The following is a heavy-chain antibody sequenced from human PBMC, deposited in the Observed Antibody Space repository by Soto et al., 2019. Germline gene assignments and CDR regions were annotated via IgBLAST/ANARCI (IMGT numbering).Heavy chain of an antibody. Sequence: SDTHSLTCTFSGFSISSSIYCLGWIHQPPGKGLEWIGSIYYSGSTYYNPSLKSRVTISVDTSKNQFSLKLSSVTAADTAVYYCARRDYDYVWGSYRYTESYFDYWGQGTLVTVSS. V-gene: IGHV4-39*01. J-gene: IGHJ4*02. CDR3: ARRDYDYVWGSYRYTESYFDY. D-gene: IGHD3-16*02. CDR2: IYYSGST. CDR1: GFSISSSIYC.